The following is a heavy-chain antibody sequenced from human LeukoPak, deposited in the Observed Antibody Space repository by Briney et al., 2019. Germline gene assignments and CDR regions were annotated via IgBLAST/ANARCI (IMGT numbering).Heavy chain of an antibody. CDR2: IYTSGST. V-gene: IGHV4-4*07. CDR1: GGSIISYY. D-gene: IGHD3-22*01. Sequence: SETLSLNCTVSGGSIISYYWSWIRQPAGKRLEWIGRIYTSGSTNYNPSLKSRVTMSVDTSKNQFSLKLSSVTAADTAVYYCAREVGYYDSSGYYKDHWFDPWGQGTLVTVSS. CDR3: AREVGYYDSSGYYKDHWFDP. J-gene: IGHJ5*02.